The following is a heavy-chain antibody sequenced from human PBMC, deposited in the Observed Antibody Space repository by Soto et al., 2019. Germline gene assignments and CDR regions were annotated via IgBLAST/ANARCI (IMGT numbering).Heavy chain of an antibody. V-gene: IGHV3-21*01. CDR3: ARDQGTYCSGGSCYRRFGMDV. CDR1: GFNFSSYS. J-gene: IGHJ6*02. D-gene: IGHD2-15*01. Sequence: GGSMRLSCAASGFNFSSYSMNWVRQAPGKGLEWVSSISSSSSYIYYADSVKGRFTISRDNAKNSLYLQMNSLRAEDTAVYYCARDQGTYCSGGSCYRRFGMDVWGQGTTVTVSS. CDR2: ISSSSSYI.